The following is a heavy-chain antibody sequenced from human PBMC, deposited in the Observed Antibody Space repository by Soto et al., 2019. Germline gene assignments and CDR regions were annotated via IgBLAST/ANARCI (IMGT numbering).Heavy chain of an antibody. D-gene: IGHD6-13*01. Sequence: ASVKVSCKASGGTFSSYAISWVRQAPGQGLEWMGGIIPIFGTANYAQKFQGRVTITADESTSTAYMELSSLRSEDTAVYYCARDYGVRSIAAPSGDYYYGMDVWGQGTTVTVSS. CDR1: GGTFSSYA. CDR3: ARDYGVRSIAAPSGDYYYGMDV. V-gene: IGHV1-69*13. CDR2: IIPIFGTA. J-gene: IGHJ6*02.